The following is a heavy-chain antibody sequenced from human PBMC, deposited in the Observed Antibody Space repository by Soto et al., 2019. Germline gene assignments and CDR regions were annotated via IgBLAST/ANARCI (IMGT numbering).Heavy chain of an antibody. CDR3: ARDTGIVVVPAINYGMDV. Sequence: VASVKVSCKASGYTFTGYYMHWVRQAPGQGLEWMGWINPNSGGTNYAQKFQGWVTMTRDTSISTAYMELSRLRSDDTAVYYCARDTGIVVVPAINYGMDVWGQGTTGTVSS. CDR1: GYTFTGYY. J-gene: IGHJ6*02. V-gene: IGHV1-2*04. CDR2: INPNSGGT. D-gene: IGHD2-2*01.